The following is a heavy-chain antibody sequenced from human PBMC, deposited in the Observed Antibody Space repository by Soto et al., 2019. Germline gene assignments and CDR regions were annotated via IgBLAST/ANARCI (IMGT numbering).Heavy chain of an antibody. CDR2: IIPIFGTA. CDR3: ARDRMPTVTRVRYYDYYGMDV. D-gene: IGHD4-17*01. V-gene: IGHV1-69*12. J-gene: IGHJ6*02. Sequence: QVQLVQSGAEVKKPGSSVKVSCKASGGTFSSYAISWVRQAPGQGLEWMGGIIPIFGTANYAQKFQGRVTITADESTSTAYMELSSLRSEDTAVYYCARDRMPTVTRVRYYDYYGMDVWGQGTTVTVSS. CDR1: GGTFSSYA.